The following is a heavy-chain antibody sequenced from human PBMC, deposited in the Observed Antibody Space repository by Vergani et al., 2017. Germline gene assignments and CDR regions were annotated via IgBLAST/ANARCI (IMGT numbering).Heavy chain of an antibody. CDR2: IYTSGST. D-gene: IGHD6-13*01. CDR3: AREGIAAAGIFLWAFDI. Sequence: QVQLQESGPGLVKPSETLSLTCTVSGGSISSYYWSWIRQPAGKGLEWIGRIYTSGSTNYNPSLKSRVTMSADTSNNQFSLKLSSVTAADTAVYYCAREGIAAAGIFLWAFDIGGQGTMVTVSS. CDR1: GGSISSYY. J-gene: IGHJ3*02. V-gene: IGHV4-4*07.